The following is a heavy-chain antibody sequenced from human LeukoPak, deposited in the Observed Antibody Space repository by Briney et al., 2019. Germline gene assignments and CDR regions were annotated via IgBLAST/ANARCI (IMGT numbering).Heavy chain of an antibody. Sequence: PGGSLSLSFAASGFPLSINYMSWVRQAPGKGLEWVSVIYSGGNTYYADSVKGRFTISRDNSKNTVYLQMNSLRAEDTAVYYCARGETSSYDYWGQGTLVTVSS. CDR2: IYSGGNT. D-gene: IGHD2-2*01. J-gene: IGHJ4*02. V-gene: IGHV3-53*01. CDR1: GFPLSINY. CDR3: ARGETSSYDY.